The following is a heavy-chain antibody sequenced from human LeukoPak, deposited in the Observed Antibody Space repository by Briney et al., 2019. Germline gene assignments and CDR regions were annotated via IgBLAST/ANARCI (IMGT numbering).Heavy chain of an antibody. J-gene: IGHJ4*02. D-gene: IGHD6-6*01. Sequence: PGGSLRLSCAASGVTVSSNYMSWVRQAPGKGLEWVSVIYSGGSTYYTDSVKGRFTFSRDNSKNTLYLQMNSLRAEDTAVYYCARDIGSSASYWGQGTLVTVSS. CDR2: IYSGGST. CDR3: ARDIGSSASY. CDR1: GVTVSSNY. V-gene: IGHV3-53*01.